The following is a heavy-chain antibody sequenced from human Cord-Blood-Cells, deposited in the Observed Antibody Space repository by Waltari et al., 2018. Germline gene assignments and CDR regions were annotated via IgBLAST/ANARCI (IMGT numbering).Heavy chain of an antibody. CDR3: ARDNPPEYSGTSFDY. V-gene: IGHV3-21*01. CDR1: GFTFSSYS. CDR2: ICSSSSYI. Sequence: EVQLVESGGGLVKPGGSLRLSCAASGFTFSSYSMKWLRKAPGKVLEVVTSICSSSSYINYADSVKGRFTISRDNAKNALYQQMNSLRAEDTAVYYCARDNPPEYSGTSFDYWGQGTLVTVSS. D-gene: IGHD1-26*01. J-gene: IGHJ4*02.